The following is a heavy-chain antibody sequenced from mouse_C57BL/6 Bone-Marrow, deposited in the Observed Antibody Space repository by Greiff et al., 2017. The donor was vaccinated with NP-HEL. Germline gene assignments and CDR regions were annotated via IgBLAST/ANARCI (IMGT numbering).Heavy chain of an antibody. Sequence: QVQLQQSGAELARPGASVKLSCKASGYTFTSYGISWVKQRTGQGLEWIGEIYPRSGNTYYNEKFKGKATLTADKSSSTAYMELSSLTSEDSAVYCCASADYYGSILDYWGQGTTLTVSS. D-gene: IGHD1-1*01. CDR1: GYTFTSYG. J-gene: IGHJ2*01. CDR3: ASADYYGSILDY. CDR2: IYPRSGNT. V-gene: IGHV1-81*01.